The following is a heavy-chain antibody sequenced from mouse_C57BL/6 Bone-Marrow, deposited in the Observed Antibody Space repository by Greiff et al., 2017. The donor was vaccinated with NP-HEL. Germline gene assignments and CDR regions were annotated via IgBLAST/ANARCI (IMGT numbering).Heavy chain of an antibody. V-gene: IGHV1-82*01. CDR1: GYAFSSSW. CDR2: IYPGDGDT. Sequence: QVQLQQSGPELVKPGASVKISCKASGYAFSSSWMNWVKQRPGKGLEWIGRIYPGDGDTNYNGKFKGKATLTADKSSSTAYMQLSSLTSEDSAVYVCARGGYGSSPYWYFDVWGTGTTVTVSS. CDR3: ARGGYGSSPYWYFDV. D-gene: IGHD1-1*01. J-gene: IGHJ1*03.